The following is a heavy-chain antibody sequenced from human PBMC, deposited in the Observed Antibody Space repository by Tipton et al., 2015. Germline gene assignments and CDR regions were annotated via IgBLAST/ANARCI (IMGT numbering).Heavy chain of an antibody. CDR1: GSSFINTW. V-gene: IGHV5-51*01. CDR2: IYPGDSDT. CDR3: AQQRDDYFDL. J-gene: IGHJ4*02. Sequence: VQLVQSGAEVKKPGESLKISCKGSGSSFINTWIAWVRQMPGKGLEWMGIIYPGDSDTRYSPSFQGQVTFSADKSISTVYLQWSSLRASDSAMFYCAQQRDDYFDLWGQGTLVTVSA. D-gene: IGHD2-21*02.